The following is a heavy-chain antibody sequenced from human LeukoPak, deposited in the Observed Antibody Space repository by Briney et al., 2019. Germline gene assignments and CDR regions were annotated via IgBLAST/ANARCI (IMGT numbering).Heavy chain of an antibody. Sequence: SQTLSLTCAVSGGSIISGGYSWSWIRQPPGKGLEWIGYIYHSGGTYYNPSLKSRVTISVDRSKNQFSLKLSSVTAADTAVYYCARGGDYGDYHFDYWGQGTLVTVSS. V-gene: IGHV4-30-2*01. CDR1: GGSIISGGYS. CDR3: ARGGDYGDYHFDY. J-gene: IGHJ4*02. CDR2: IYHSGGT. D-gene: IGHD4-17*01.